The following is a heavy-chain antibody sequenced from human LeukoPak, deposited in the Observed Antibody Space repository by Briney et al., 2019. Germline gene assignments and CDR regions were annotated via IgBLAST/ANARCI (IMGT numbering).Heavy chain of an antibody. Sequence: GGSLRLSCAASEFTFNTCAMGWARQAPGKGLEWVSGISGSGVSTYYADSVKGRFTISRDNSKNTLYLQMNSLRAEDTAVYYCARDRSGSGYFDYWGQGALVTVSA. D-gene: IGHD6-25*01. V-gene: IGHV3-23*01. CDR2: ISGSGVST. CDR3: ARDRSGSGYFDY. J-gene: IGHJ4*02. CDR1: EFTFNTCA.